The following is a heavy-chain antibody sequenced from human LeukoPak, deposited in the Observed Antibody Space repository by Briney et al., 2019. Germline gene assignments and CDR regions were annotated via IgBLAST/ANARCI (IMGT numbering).Heavy chain of an antibody. J-gene: IGHJ6*03. CDR3: ARPREIQRQNYDYYMDV. CDR2: IIPIFGTA. Sequence: GSSVKVSCKASGGTFSSYAISWVRQAPGQGLEWMGGIIPIFGTANYAQKFQGRVTITTDESTSTAYMELSSLRSEDTAVYYCARPREIQRQNYDYYMDVWGKGTTVTVSS. V-gene: IGHV1-69*05. D-gene: IGHD5-18*01. CDR1: GGTFSSYA.